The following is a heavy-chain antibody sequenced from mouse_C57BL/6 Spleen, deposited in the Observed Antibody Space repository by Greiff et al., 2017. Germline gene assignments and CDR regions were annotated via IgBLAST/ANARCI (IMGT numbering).Heavy chain of an antibody. V-gene: IGHV1-84*01. CDR2: ISPGSGNT. J-gene: IGHJ2*01. CDR1: CYTFPDYY. Sequence: LVESGPELVKPGASVKISCKASCYTFPDYYINWVKQRPGPGLEWIGWISPGSGNTKYNEKFKGKATLTVDTSSSTAYMHRSSLTSEDAAVYFCARGIVGGYYEDYWGQGTTLTVSS. D-gene: IGHD2-3*01. CDR3: ARGIVGGYYEDY.